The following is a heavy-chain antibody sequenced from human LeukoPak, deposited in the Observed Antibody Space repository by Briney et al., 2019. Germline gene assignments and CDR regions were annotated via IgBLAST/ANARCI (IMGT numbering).Heavy chain of an antibody. CDR3: ARERTLRVFDY. Sequence: ASVKVSCKASGGTFSSYAISWVRQAPGQGLEWMGGIIPIFGTANYAQKFQGRVTITTDESTSTAYMELSRLRSDDTAVYYCARERTLRVFDYWGQGTLVTVSS. CDR1: GGTFSSYA. CDR2: IIPIFGTA. D-gene: IGHD4-17*01. V-gene: IGHV1-69*05. J-gene: IGHJ4*02.